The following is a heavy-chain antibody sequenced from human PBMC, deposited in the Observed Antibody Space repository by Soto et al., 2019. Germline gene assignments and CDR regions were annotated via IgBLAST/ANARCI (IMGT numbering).Heavy chain of an antibody. CDR2: ISGSGGST. V-gene: IGHV3-23*01. CDR1: GFTFSSYA. J-gene: IGHJ6*02. D-gene: IGHD3-9*01. Sequence: GGSLRLSCAASGFTFSSYAMSWVRQAPGKGLEWVSAISGSGGSTYYADSVKGRFIISRDNSKNTLYLQMNSLRAEDTAVYYCAKDRPPSYYDILTGYYEYGMDVWGQGTTVTVSS. CDR3: AKDRPPSYYDILTGYYEYGMDV.